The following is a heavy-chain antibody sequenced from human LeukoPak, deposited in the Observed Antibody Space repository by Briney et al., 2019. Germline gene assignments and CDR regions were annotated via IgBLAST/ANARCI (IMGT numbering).Heavy chain of an antibody. CDR2: INIDGSST. CDR1: GFTFSNYW. J-gene: IGHJ4*02. V-gene: IGHV3-74*01. CDR3: AKDDGWVQYAN. Sequence: GGSLRLSCAASGFTFSNYWMHWVRQAPGKGLVWVSRINIDGSSTSYVDSVKGRFTISRDNSKNTLYLQMNSLRAEDTAVYYCAKDDGWVQYANWGQGTLVTVSS. D-gene: IGHD5-24*01.